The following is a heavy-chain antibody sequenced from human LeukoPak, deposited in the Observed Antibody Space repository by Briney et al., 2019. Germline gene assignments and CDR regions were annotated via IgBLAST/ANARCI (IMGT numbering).Heavy chain of an antibody. Sequence: GGSLRLSCAASGFTFNSYSMNWVRQAPGKGLEWVSSITSSSSYINYADSVKGRFTISSDNAKNSLYLQMNSLRAEDTAVYYCATYYGGGYMDVWGKGTTVTVSS. V-gene: IGHV3-21*01. CDR1: GFTFNSYS. CDR3: ATYYGGGYMDV. J-gene: IGHJ6*03. D-gene: IGHD3-22*01. CDR2: ITSSSSYI.